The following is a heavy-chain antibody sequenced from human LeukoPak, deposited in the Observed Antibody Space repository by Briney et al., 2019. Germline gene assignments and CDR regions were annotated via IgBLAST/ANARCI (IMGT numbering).Heavy chain of an antibody. CDR2: IYYSGST. Sequence: SETLSLTCTVSGGSISTYYWNWIRQPPGKGLEWIGYIYYSGSTYYNPSLKSRVTISVDTSKNQFSLKLSSVTAADTAVYYCARDLYGSGSSYFDYWGQGTLVTVSS. CDR3: ARDLYGSGSSYFDY. J-gene: IGHJ4*02. CDR1: GGSISTYY. V-gene: IGHV4-59*12. D-gene: IGHD3-10*01.